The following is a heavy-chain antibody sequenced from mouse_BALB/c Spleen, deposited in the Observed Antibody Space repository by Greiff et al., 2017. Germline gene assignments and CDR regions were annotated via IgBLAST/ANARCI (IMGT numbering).Heavy chain of an antibody. CDR3: ARDTTVGWDY. Sequence: EVQLVESGPGLVKPSQSLSLTCTVTGYSITSDYAWNWIRQFPGNKLEWMGYISYSGSTSYNPSLKSRISITRDTSKNQFFLQLNSVTTEDTATYYCARDTTVGWDYWGQGTTLTVSS. D-gene: IGHD1-1*01. V-gene: IGHV3-2*02. CDR2: ISYSGST. CDR1: GYSITSDYA. J-gene: IGHJ2*01.